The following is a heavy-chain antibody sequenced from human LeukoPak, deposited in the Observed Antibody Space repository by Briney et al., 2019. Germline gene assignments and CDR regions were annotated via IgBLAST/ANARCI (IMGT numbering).Heavy chain of an antibody. J-gene: IGHJ6*02. CDR2: IYSAGGT. Sequence: TGGSLRLSCADSGFTVSSNYMTWVRQAPGKGLEWVSLIYSAGGTYYTDSVKGRFTISRHSSKNTLYLQMNSLRGEDTAVYYCARFLGRITISGVVPYGMDVWGQGTTVTVSS. CDR1: GFTVSSNY. D-gene: IGHD3-3*01. CDR3: ARFLGRITISGVVPYGMDV. V-gene: IGHV3-53*04.